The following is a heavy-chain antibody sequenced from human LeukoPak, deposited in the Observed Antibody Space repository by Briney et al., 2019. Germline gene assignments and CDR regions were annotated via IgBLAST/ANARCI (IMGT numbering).Heavy chain of an antibody. J-gene: IGHJ4*02. Sequence: GGSLRLSCAASGFTFSNWMNWVRQAAGEGPKSVVIIKKDGSAKYYVASVKARFTISRDTAKNSQHLQMNSLRADDTAVYFCAGGAGFLIDYWGQGALVTVSS. CDR3: AGGAGFLIDY. CDR1: GFTFSNW. CDR2: IKKDGSAK. D-gene: IGHD2/OR15-2a*01. V-gene: IGHV3-7*01.